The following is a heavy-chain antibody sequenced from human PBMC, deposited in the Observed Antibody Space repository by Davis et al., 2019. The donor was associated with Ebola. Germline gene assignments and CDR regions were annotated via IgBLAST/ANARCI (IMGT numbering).Heavy chain of an antibody. CDR3: ARGSGTYFGDIAADY. J-gene: IGHJ4*02. V-gene: IGHV4-61*01. CDR1: GGSVNSDSHY. D-gene: IGHD1-26*01. Sequence: SETLSLTCSVSGGSVNSDSHYWTWIRQAPEKGLEWIGYVYYNGYAHYNPALKSRATISLDTSNSQYSLTLISASPAGTAVYYCARGSGTYFGDIAADYWGQGALVTVSP. CDR2: VYYNGYA.